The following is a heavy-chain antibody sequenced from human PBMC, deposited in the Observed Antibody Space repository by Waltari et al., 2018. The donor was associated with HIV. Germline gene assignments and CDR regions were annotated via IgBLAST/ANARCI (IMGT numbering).Heavy chain of an antibody. CDR3: TGQGGIATFGVVVDV. Sequence: EVQLVESGGGLVQPGGSLKLSCAASGFTFSGSAIHWGRQASGKGREWMGRIRNKANSYATAYAASVKGRFTVSRDDSKNTAFLQMSSLKIEDTAVYYCTGQGGIATFGVVVDVWGQGTTVIV. D-gene: IGHD3-3*01. V-gene: IGHV3-73*01. CDR2: IRNKANSYAT. J-gene: IGHJ6*02. CDR1: GFTFSGSA.